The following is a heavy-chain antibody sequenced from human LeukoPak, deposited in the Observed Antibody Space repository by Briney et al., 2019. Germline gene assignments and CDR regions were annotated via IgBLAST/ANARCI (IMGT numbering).Heavy chain of an antibody. CDR2: IKQDGSEK. CDR1: GFTFSSYW. V-gene: IGHV3-7*01. D-gene: IGHD3-3*01. Sequence: GGSLRLSCAASGFTFSSYWMSWVRQAPGKGLEWVANIKQDGSEKYYVDSVKGRFTISRDNAKNSLYLQMNSPRAEDTAVYYCASGDFWSGYRGGAFDIWGKGQWSPSLQ. J-gene: IGHJ3*02. CDR3: ASGDFWSGYRGGAFDI.